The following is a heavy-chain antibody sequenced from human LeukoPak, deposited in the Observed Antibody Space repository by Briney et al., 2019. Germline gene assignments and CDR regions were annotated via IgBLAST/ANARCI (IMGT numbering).Heavy chain of an antibody. CDR3: ARSSHPLIVVVPAASNWFDP. CDR1: RYTFTGYY. J-gene: IGHJ5*02. CDR2: INPNSGGT. V-gene: IGHV1-2*02. D-gene: IGHD2-2*01. Sequence: ASVKVSCKASRYTFTGYYMHWVRQAPGQGLEWMGWINPNSGGTNYAQKFQGRVTMTRDTSISTAYMELSRLRSDDTAVYYCARSSHPLIVVVPAASNWFDPWGQGTLVTVSS.